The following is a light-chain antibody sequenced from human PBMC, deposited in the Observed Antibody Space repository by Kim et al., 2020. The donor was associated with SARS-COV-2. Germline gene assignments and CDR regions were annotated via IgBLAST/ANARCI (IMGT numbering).Light chain of an antibody. CDR2: GAS. Sequence: PGDRATLSCRASQSVSSNLAWYRQRPGQAPRLRIHGASTRATGIPARFSGSGSGTEFTLTISSLQSEDSAVYYCQQYNNWPPGLTFGGGTKVDIK. J-gene: IGKJ4*01. CDR3: QQYNNWPPGLT. CDR1: QSVSSN. V-gene: IGKV3-15*01.